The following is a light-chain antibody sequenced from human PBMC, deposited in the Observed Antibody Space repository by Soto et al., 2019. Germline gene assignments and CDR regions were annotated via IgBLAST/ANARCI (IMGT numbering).Light chain of an antibody. J-gene: IGLJ2*01. V-gene: IGLV3-21*04. CDR1: NIGSKS. CDR2: YDS. CDR3: QVWDSSSDHPVV. Sequence: SYELTQPPSVSVAPGKTARITCGGNNIGSKSVHWYQQKPGQAPVLVIYYDSDRPSGIPERFSGSNSGNTATLTISRVEAQDEADYYCQVWDSSSDHPVVFGGGTQLTVL.